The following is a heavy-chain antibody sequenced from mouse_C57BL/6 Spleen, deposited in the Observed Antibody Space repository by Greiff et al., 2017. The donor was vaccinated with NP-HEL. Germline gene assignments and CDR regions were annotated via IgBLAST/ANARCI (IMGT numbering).Heavy chain of an antibody. CDR3: ARGYGSSLDY. V-gene: IGHV1-82*01. D-gene: IGHD1-1*01. Sequence: QVQLQQSGPELVKPGASVKISCKASGYAFSSSWMNWVKQRPGKGLEWIGRIYPGDGDTNYNEKFKGKATLTADKSSSTAYMQLSSLTSEDSAVYFCARGYGSSLDYWGQGTTLTVSS. CDR2: IYPGDGDT. CDR1: GYAFSSSW. J-gene: IGHJ2*01.